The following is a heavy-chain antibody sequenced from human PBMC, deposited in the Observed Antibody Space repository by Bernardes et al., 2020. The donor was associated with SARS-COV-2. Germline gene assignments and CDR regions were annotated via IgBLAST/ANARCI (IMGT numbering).Heavy chain of an antibody. CDR1: GYTFISYG. CDR2: ISAYNGNT. V-gene: IGHV1-18*04. D-gene: IGHD3-10*01. CDR3: ARGGAGSYGDDAFDI. J-gene: IGHJ3*02. Sequence: ASVKVSCKASGYTFISYGINWVRHAPGQGLEWMGWISAYNGNTNYAQKLQGRVTMTTDTSTSTANMELRSLRSDDTAVYYCARGGAGSYGDDAFDIWGQGTMVTVSS.